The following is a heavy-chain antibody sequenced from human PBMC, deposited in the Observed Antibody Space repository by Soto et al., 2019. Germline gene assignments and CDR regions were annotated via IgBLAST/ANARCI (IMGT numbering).Heavy chain of an antibody. CDR2: IGTAGDT. CDR1: GFTFSSYD. V-gene: IGHV3-13*04. CDR3: ARASLAWSLDP. D-gene: IGHD3-3*01. Sequence: EVQLVESGGGLVQPGGSLRLSCAASGFTFSSYDMHWGRQATGKGLEWVSAIGTAGDTYYPGSVKGRFTISRENAKNSLYLQMNSLRAGDTAVYYCARASLAWSLDPWGQGTLVTVSS. J-gene: IGHJ5*02.